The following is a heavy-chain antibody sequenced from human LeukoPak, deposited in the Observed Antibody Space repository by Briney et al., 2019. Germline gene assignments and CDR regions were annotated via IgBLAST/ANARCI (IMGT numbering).Heavy chain of an antibody. CDR2: IIPIFGTA. J-gene: IGHJ6*02. Sequence: SVKVSCKASGGTFSSYAISWMRQAPGQGLEWMGGIIPIFGTANYAQKFQGRVTITADESTSTAYMELSSLRSEDTAVYYCARSTTVTEVYYYYGMDVWGQGTTVTVSS. V-gene: IGHV1-69*13. D-gene: IGHD4-17*01. CDR1: GGTFSSYA. CDR3: ARSTTVTEVYYYYGMDV.